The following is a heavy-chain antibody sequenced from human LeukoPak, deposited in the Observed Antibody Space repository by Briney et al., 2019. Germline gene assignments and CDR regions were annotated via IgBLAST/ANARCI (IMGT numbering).Heavy chain of an antibody. CDR3: ARARNNYDSSGFSALDY. Sequence: GGSLRLSCAASGFTFSGYGMHWVRQAPGKGLEWVAVISYDGSNKYYADSVKGRFIISRDNSKNTLYVQMNSLRAEDTAVCYCARARNNYDSSGFSALDYWGQGTPVTVSS. V-gene: IGHV3-30*03. D-gene: IGHD3-22*01. CDR1: GFTFSGYG. CDR2: ISYDGSNK. J-gene: IGHJ4*02.